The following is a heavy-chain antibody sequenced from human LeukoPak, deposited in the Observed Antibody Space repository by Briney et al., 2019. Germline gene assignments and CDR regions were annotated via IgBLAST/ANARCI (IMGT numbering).Heavy chain of an antibody. J-gene: IGHJ4*02. CDR3: ARDERYWRGGSCYSFDY. CDR2: INPSGGST. D-gene: IGHD2-15*01. CDR1: GYTFTSYY. V-gene: IGHV1-46*01. Sequence: ASVKVSCKASGYTFTSYYMHWVRQAAGQGLEWMGIINPSGGSTSYAQKFQGRVTMTRDTSTSTVYMELSSLRSEDTAVYYCARDERYWRGGSCYSFDYWGQGTLVTVSS.